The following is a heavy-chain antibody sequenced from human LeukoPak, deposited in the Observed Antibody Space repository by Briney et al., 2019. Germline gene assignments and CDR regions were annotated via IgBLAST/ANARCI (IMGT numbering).Heavy chain of an antibody. Sequence: GGSLRLSCAASGFTFSSFWMHWVRQVPGKGLEWVSRITPDGDGSTYAASVQGRFTTSRDNAKDTVYLQMSNLRAEDTALYYCARDPNNYDSHLGQGTLVTVSS. V-gene: IGHV3-74*01. J-gene: IGHJ4*02. CDR2: ITPDGDGS. CDR1: GFTFSSFW. CDR3: ARDPNNYDSH. D-gene: IGHD3-22*01.